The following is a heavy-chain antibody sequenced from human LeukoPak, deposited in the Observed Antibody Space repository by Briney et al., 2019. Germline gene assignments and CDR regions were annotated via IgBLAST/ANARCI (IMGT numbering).Heavy chain of an antibody. J-gene: IGHJ3*02. Sequence: GGSLRLSCAASGFTFSSYSMNWVRQAPGKGLEWGSYISSSSSTIYYADSVKGRFTISRDNAKNSLYLQMNSLRAEDTAVYYCARGGDDYGDRDAFDIWGQGTMVTVSS. CDR2: ISSSSSTI. D-gene: IGHD4-17*01. CDR1: GFTFSSYS. CDR3: ARGGDDYGDRDAFDI. V-gene: IGHV3-48*04.